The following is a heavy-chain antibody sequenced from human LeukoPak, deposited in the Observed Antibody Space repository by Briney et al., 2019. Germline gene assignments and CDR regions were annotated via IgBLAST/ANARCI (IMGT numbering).Heavy chain of an antibody. CDR3: ARHMDSGSYYFAFDI. D-gene: IGHD1-26*01. J-gene: IGHJ3*02. V-gene: IGHV4-59*08. CDR2: IYYSGST. Sequence: SETLSLTCTVSGGSISSYYWSWIRQPPGKGLEWIGYIYYSGSTYYNPSLKSRVTISVDTSKNQFSLKLSSVTAADTAVYYCARHMDSGSYYFAFDIWGQGTMVTVSS. CDR1: GGSISSYY.